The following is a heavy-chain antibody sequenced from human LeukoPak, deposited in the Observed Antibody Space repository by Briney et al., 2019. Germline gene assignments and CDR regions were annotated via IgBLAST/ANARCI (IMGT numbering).Heavy chain of an antibody. J-gene: IGHJ4*02. Sequence: SETLSLTCTVSGGSISSSSYYWGWIRQPPGKGLEWIGSIYYSGSTYYNPSLKSRVTISVDTSKNQFSLKLSSVTAADTAVYYCATQGDLHYYDSSGLDYWGQGTLVTVSS. CDR1: GGSISSSSYY. V-gene: IGHV4-39*01. D-gene: IGHD3-22*01. CDR2: IYYSGST. CDR3: ATQGDLHYYDSSGLDY.